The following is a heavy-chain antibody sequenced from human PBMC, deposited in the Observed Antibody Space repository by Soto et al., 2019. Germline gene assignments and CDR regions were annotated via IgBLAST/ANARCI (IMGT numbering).Heavy chain of an antibody. CDR3: ARGGDDDAFDV. CDR2: IYYSWST. Sequence: PSETLSLTCTVSVGSISSGGYYLSWIRQHPGKGLEWIWYIYYSWSTYYNPSLKSRVTISLDTSKNQFSLKLSSVTAADTAVYYCARGGDDDAFDVWGQGTMVT. V-gene: IGHV4-31*03. CDR1: VGSISSGGYY. J-gene: IGHJ3*01.